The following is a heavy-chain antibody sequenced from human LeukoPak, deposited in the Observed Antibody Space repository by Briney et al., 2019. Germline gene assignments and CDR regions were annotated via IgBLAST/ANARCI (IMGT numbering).Heavy chain of an antibody. CDR2: ISHDGSNE. J-gene: IGHJ6*02. CDR3: AKSPKDFWRGYYATDGMDV. V-gene: IGHV3-30*18. CDR1: GFSFSSYG. Sequence: GTSLRLSCTASGFSFSSYGMHWVRQAPGKGLEWVAVISHDGSNEYYADSVEGRITISRDNSKNTLYLQMNSLSREDTAVYHCAKSPKDFWRGYYATDGMDVWGQGTTVTVSS. D-gene: IGHD3-3*01.